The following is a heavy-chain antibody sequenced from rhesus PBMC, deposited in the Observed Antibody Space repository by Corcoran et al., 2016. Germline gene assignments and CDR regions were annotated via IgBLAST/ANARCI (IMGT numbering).Heavy chain of an antibody. Sequence: QVQLQESGPGLVKPSETLSLPCAVSGGSVSSSNWWSWIRQPPGKGLEWIGYISGSSGSTYYNPSLKSRVTMSTDTSKNQFSLKLSSVTAADTAVYYCARDQIAGTTSFDYWGQGVLVTVSS. CDR2: ISGSSGST. CDR1: GGSVSSSNW. J-gene: IGHJ4*01. V-gene: IGHV4-65*01. CDR3: ARDQIAGTTSFDY. D-gene: IGHD1-20*01.